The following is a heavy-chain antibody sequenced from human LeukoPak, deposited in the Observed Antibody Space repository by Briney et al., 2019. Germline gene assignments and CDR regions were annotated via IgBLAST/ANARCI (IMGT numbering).Heavy chain of an antibody. CDR2: IYYSGSI. Sequence: PSETLSLTCTVSGGSISSYYWSWIRQPPGKGLEWIGYIYYSGSINYNPSLKSRVTISVDTSKNQFSLKLTPVTAADTAVYYCARHVWSYYYYGMDVWGQGTTVTVSS. CDR1: GGSISSYY. CDR3: ARHVWSYYYYGMDV. V-gene: IGHV4-59*08. D-gene: IGHD1-1*01. J-gene: IGHJ6*02.